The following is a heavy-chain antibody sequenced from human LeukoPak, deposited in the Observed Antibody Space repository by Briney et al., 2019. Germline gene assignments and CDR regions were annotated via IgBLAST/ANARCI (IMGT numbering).Heavy chain of an antibody. Sequence: GESLKISCKGSGYTFTSYWIGWVRQMPGKGLEWMGIIYPGDSDTRYSPSFQGQVTISADKSISTAYLQWSSLEASDTAMYYCARAYYYDSSGYCKYWGQGTLVTVSS. J-gene: IGHJ4*02. CDR2: IYPGDSDT. D-gene: IGHD3-22*01. CDR1: GYTFTSYW. CDR3: ARAYYYDSSGYCKY. V-gene: IGHV5-51*01.